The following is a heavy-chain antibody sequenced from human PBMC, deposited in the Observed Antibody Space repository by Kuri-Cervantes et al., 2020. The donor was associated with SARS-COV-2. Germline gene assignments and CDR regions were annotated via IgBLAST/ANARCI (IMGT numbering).Heavy chain of an antibody. CDR1: GFTFSSYG. J-gene: IGHJ6*03. D-gene: IGHD1-20*01. CDR3: VKDKKITGMGYYYFMDV. CDR2: IRYDGSNK. V-gene: IGHV3-30*02. Sequence: GGSLRLSCAASGFTFSSYGMHWVRQAPGKGLEWVAFIRYDGSNKYYAGSVKGRFTISRDDSKNTLYLQMNSLSAEDSAVYYCVKDKKITGMGYYYFMDVWGKGTTVTVSS.